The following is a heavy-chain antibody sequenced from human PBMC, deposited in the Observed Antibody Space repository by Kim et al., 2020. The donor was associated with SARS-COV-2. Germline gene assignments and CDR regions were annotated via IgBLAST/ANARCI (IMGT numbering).Heavy chain of an antibody. CDR2: INAGNGNT. Sequence: ASVKVSCKASGYTFTSYAMHWVRQAPGQRLEWMGWINAGNGNTKYSQKFQGRVTITRDTSASTAYMELSSLRSEDTAVYYCARGGYHGSGSYYKFDYWGQGTLVTVSS. CDR3: ARGGYHGSGSYYKFDY. J-gene: IGHJ4*02. V-gene: IGHV1-3*01. CDR1: GYTFTSYA. D-gene: IGHD3-10*01.